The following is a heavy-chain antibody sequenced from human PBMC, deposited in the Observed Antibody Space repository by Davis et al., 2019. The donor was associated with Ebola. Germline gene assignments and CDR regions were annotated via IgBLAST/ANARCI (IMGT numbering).Heavy chain of an antibody. J-gene: IGHJ3*01. CDR2: VYYAGSP. Sequence: PSETLSLTCTVSGGSISNYYGSWIRQSPGKGPEWIGNVYYAGSPTYNPSFRGRASISVDTSKTHFSLKLTSLTAADTAMYFCAHNSTLSALDLWGPGTMVIVSS. D-gene: IGHD2/OR15-2a*01. CDR3: AHNSTLSALDL. CDR1: GGSISNYY. V-gene: IGHV4-59*12.